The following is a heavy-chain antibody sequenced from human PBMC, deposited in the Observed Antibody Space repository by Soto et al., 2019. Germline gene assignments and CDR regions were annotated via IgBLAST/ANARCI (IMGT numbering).Heavy chain of an antibody. Sequence: PSETLSLTCTVSGGSPDTYYWTWIRQPPGKGLEWIGYIYSSGSTNYNPSLKSRVTMAVDMSKNQFSLKLTSVTAADTAVYYCARARYNWNYWGQGALVTVSS. CDR2: IYSSGST. J-gene: IGHJ4*02. D-gene: IGHD1-20*01. V-gene: IGHV4-59*01. CDR1: GGSPDTYY. CDR3: ARARYNWNY.